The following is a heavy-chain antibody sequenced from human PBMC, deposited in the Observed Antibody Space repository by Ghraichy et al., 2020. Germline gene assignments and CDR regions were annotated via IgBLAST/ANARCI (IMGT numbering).Heavy chain of an antibody. CDR1: GYTFTSYG. CDR2: ISAYNGNT. D-gene: IGHD3-10*01. V-gene: IGHV1-18*01. J-gene: IGHJ1*01. Sequence: ASVKVSCKASGYTFTSYGISWVRQAPGQGLEWMGWISAYNGNTNYAQKLQGRVTMTTDTSTSTAYMELRSLRSDDTAVYYCARGPRKALWFGEPLGQHWGQGTLVTVSS. CDR3: ARGPRKALWFGEPLGQH.